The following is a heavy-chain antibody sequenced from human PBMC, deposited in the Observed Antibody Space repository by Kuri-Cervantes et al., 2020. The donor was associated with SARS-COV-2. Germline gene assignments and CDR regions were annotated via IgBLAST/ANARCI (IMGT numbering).Heavy chain of an antibody. CDR1: GGSVINGSYY. CDR2: IYYSGST. J-gene: IGHJ4*02. Sequence: SETLSLTCTVSGGSVINGSYYWGWVRQPPGKGLEWIGSIYYSGSTYYNPSLKSRVTISVDTSKNQFSLKLSSVTAADTAVYYCARHYMGFTVVTHGYFDYWGQGTLVTVSS. V-gene: IGHV4-39*01. CDR3: ARHYMGFTVVTHGYFDY. D-gene: IGHD4-23*01.